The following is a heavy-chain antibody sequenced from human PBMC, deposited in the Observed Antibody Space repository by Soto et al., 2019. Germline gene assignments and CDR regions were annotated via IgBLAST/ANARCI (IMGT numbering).Heavy chain of an antibody. V-gene: IGHV4-4*02. CDR3: AREGFDHRPDY. J-gene: IGHJ4*02. CDR1: GDSISSPNW. Sequence: QVQLQESGPGLVKPSEALSLTCAVSGDSISSPNWWSWYRQSPGKGLELIGEMFASGSSNYNPSLDGRVTISLDTSKNQFSLKLTSLTAADTSIYYCAREGFDHRPDYWGQGIPVSVSS. CDR2: MFASGSS.